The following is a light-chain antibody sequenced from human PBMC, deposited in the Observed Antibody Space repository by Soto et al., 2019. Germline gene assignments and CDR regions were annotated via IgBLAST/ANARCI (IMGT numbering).Light chain of an antibody. CDR3: TSYAGSNFPVV. Sequence: QSVLTQPPSASGSPGQSVTISCTGASSDIGSYNFVSWYQQHPDKAPKLLIYDVTQRPSGVPDRVSGSKSGNTASLPVSGLLAEDEADHCCTSYAGSNFPVVFGGGTQLTVL. CDR2: DVT. J-gene: IGLJ2*01. V-gene: IGLV2-8*01. CDR1: SSDIGSYNF.